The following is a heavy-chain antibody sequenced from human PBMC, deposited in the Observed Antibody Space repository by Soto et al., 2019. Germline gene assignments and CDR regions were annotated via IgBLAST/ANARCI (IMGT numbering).Heavy chain of an antibody. CDR3: ARDLTDDDGGIGFDY. CDR2: ISAYNGNT. J-gene: IGHJ4*02. CDR1: GYTFTSYG. V-gene: IGHV1-18*01. Sequence: QVQLVQSGAEVKKPGASVKVSCKASGYTFTSYGISWVRQAPGQGLEWMGWISAYNGNTNYAQKLQGRVTMTTDTSXXTAYMELRSLRSDDTAVYYCARDLTDDDGGIGFDYWGQGTLVTVSS. D-gene: IGHD4-17*01.